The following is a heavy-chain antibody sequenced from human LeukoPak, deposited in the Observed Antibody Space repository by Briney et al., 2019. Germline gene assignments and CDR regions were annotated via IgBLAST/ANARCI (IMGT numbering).Heavy chain of an antibody. J-gene: IGHJ4*02. D-gene: IGHD3-9*01. CDR2: IYHSGST. CDR1: GGSISSSNW. V-gene: IGHV4-4*02. CDR3: ARDPHDILTGYGIDY. Sequence: SGTLSLTCAVSGGSISSSNWWSWVRQPPGKGLEWNGEIYHSGSTNYNPSLKSRVTISVDKSKNQFSLKLSSVTAADTAVYYCARDPHDILTGYGIDYWGQGTLVTVSS.